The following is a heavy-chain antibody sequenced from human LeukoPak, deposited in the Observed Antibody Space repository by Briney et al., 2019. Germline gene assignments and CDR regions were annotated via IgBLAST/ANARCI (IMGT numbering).Heavy chain of an antibody. CDR2: IYSGGST. J-gene: IGHJ5*02. CDR1: GFTVSSNY. CDR3: ARDTRGSYYGSGSYDWFDP. V-gene: IGHV3-66*01. D-gene: IGHD3-10*01. Sequence: GGSLRLSCAASGFTVSSNYMSWVRQAPGKGLDWVSVIYSGGSTYYADSVKGRFTISRDNSKNTLYLQMNSLRAEDTAVYYCARDTRGSYYGSGSYDWFDPWGQGTLVTVSS.